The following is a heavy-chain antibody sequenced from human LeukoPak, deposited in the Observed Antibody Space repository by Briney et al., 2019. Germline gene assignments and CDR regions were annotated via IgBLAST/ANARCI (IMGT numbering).Heavy chain of an antibody. V-gene: IGHV3-21*01. Sequence: GGSLRLSCAASGFTFSSYAMSWVRQAPGKGLEWVSSISSSSSYIYYADSVKGRFTISRDNAKNSLYLQMNSLRAEDTAVYYCARETIAARPFDYWGQGTLVTVSS. D-gene: IGHD6-6*01. CDR1: GFTFSSYA. J-gene: IGHJ4*02. CDR2: ISSSSSYI. CDR3: ARETIAARPFDY.